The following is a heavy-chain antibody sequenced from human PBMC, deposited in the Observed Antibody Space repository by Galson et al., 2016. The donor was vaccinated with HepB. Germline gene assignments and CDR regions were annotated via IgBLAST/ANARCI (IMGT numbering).Heavy chain of an antibody. V-gene: IGHV3-23*01. J-gene: IGHJ6*04. CDR2: ISRSGDST. Sequence: SLRLSCAGSGFTFSRYGMTWVRQAPGRGLEVVPSISRSGDSTDYADSVKGRFTISRDNSKNTLSLQMNSLTADDTAIYYCVQGSTAPAVWGKGTTVTVSS. CDR3: VQGSTAPAV. D-gene: IGHD1-26*01. CDR1: GFTFSRYG.